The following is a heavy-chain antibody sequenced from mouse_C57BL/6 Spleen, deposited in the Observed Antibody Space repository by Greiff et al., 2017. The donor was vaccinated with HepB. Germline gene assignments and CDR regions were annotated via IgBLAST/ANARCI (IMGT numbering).Heavy chain of an antibody. CDR2: IDPETGGT. CDR3: TRRDYYGEDFDY. Sequence: QVKLVESGAELVRPGASVTLSCKASGYTFTDYEMHWVKQTPVHGLEWIGAIDPETGGTAYNQKFKGKAILTADKSSSTAYMELRSLTSEDSAVYYCTRRDYYGEDFDYWGQGTTLTVSS. V-gene: IGHV1-15*01. CDR1: GYTFTDYE. J-gene: IGHJ2*01. D-gene: IGHD1-1*01.